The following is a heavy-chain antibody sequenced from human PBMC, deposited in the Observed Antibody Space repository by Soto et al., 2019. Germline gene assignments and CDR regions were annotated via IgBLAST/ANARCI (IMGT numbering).Heavy chain of an antibody. J-gene: IGHJ6*02. CDR2: IDPDDSET. CDR1: GFSFTSYW. D-gene: IGHD2-15*01. V-gene: IGHV5-10-1*01. Sequence: SLKISCKGSGFSFTSYWISWVRQMPGKGLEWMGRIDPDDSETNYSPSFQGHVTISVDKSISTAYLQWSSLKASDTAMYYCAREVALYYYGMDVWGQGTTDTVSS. CDR3: AREVALYYYGMDV.